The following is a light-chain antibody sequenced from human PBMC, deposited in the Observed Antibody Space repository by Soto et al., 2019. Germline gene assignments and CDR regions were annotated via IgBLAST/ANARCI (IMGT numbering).Light chain of an antibody. CDR3: SSHTSSSTYYV. Sequence: QSALAQPASVSGSPGQSITISCTGTSSDVGGYNYVSWYQQHPGKAPKLMIYDVSNRPSGVSNRFSGSKSANTASLTISGLQAEDEADYYCSSHTSSSTYYVFGTGTKVTVL. J-gene: IGLJ1*01. V-gene: IGLV2-14*01. CDR2: DVS. CDR1: SSDVGGYNY.